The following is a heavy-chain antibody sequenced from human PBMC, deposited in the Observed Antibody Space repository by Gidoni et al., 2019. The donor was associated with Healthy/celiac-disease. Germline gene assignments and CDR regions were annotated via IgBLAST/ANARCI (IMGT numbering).Heavy chain of an antibody. CDR1: GFTFSSYG. CDR3: AKDLPVTADY. Sequence: QVHLVDSGGGVVQPGRSLRLSCAASGFTFSSYGMHWVRQAPGKGLEWVAVISYDGSNKYYADSVKGRFTISRDNSKNTLYLQMNSRRAEDTAVYYCAKDLPVTADYWGQGTLVTVSS. CDR2: ISYDGSNK. D-gene: IGHD2-21*02. J-gene: IGHJ4*02. V-gene: IGHV3-30*18.